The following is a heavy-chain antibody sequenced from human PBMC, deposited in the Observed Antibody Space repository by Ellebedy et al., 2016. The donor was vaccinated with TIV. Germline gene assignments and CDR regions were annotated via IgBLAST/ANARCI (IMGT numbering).Heavy chain of an antibody. D-gene: IGHD3-10*01. Sequence: GESLKISCEASGFTFSSFSMNWVRQVPGKAPEWLAYILPSGGGIYYADSGKGRFPISRDNAKNLLYLQMNTLGVEDTAVYYCAAGSREYWFDPWGQGTLVTVSS. V-gene: IGHV3-21*05. CDR1: GFTFSSFS. J-gene: IGHJ5*02. CDR3: AAGSREYWFDP. CDR2: ILPSGGGI.